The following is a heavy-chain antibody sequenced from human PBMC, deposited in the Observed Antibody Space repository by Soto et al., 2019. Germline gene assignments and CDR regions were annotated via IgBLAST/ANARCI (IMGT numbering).Heavy chain of an antibody. CDR3: ARLYSSGWIDAFDI. V-gene: IGHV3-48*03. J-gene: IGHJ3*02. CDR2: ISSSGSTI. Sequence: LRLSCAGSGFTFRWFGMNWVRQAPGEGLEWVSYISSSGSTIYYADSVKGRFTISRDNAKNSLYLQMNSLRAEDTAVYYCARLYSSGWIDAFDIWGQGTMVTVSS. D-gene: IGHD6-19*01. CDR1: GFTFRWFG.